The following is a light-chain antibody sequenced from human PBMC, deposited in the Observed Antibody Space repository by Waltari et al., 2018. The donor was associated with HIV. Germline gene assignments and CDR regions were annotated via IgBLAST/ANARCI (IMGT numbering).Light chain of an antibody. CDR3: SSYTSSSTYV. CDR2: GCS. CDR1: SSDVSCYNY. Sequence: SAQTQPASVSGSPGPSITISCPGTSSDVSCYNYLSWYQQYPLKAPTPMLYGCSPRPSGVSNRFSGSKSGNTASLTISGLQAEDEADYYCSSYTSSSTYVFGTGTKVTVL. V-gene: IGLV2-14*01. J-gene: IGLJ1*01.